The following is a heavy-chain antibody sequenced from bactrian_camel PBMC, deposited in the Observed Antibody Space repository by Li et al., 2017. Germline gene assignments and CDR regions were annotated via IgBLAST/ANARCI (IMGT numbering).Heavy chain of an antibody. Sequence: HVQLVESGGGSVQAGGSLRLSCAASGYTYSSYCMGWFRQAPGKDREGAANIRGGIRRYADSIQGRFIISKDLTKRLTYLQMNSLTPADTAMYYCAADPLCRQDNTVRAVTDYPLRGRGTQVTVS. CDR3: AADPLCRQDNTVRAVTDYPL. CDR2: NIRGGIR. D-gene: IGHD2*01. CDR1: GYTYSSYC. J-gene: IGHJ4*01. V-gene: IGHV3S26*01.